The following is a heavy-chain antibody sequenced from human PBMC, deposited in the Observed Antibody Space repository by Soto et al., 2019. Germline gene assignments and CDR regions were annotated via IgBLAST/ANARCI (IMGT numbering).Heavy chain of an antibody. D-gene: IGHD1-26*01. V-gene: IGHV3-11*06. CDR3: VRDIARVGDTYYYDY. J-gene: IGHJ4*02. CDR2: ISSSSSDT. Sequence: PGGSLRLSCAASGFTFSDYYMSWIRQAPGKGLEWVSYISSSSSDTNYADSVRGRFTISGDNAKNSLYLQMNGLRAEDTAVYYCVRDIARVGDTYYYDYWGQGTLVTVSS. CDR1: GFTFSDYY.